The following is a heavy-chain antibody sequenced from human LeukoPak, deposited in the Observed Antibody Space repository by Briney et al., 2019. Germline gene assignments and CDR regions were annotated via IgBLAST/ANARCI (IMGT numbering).Heavy chain of an antibody. D-gene: IGHD3-10*01. Sequence: ASVKVSCKASGYTFTSYGIRWVRQAPGQGLEWTGWISAYNGNTNYAQKLQGRVTMTTDTSTSTAYMELRSLRSDDTAVYYCARVETHGSETYYFDYWGQGTLVTVSS. CDR1: GYTFTSYG. CDR2: ISAYNGNT. J-gene: IGHJ4*02. CDR3: ARVETHGSETYYFDY. V-gene: IGHV1-18*01.